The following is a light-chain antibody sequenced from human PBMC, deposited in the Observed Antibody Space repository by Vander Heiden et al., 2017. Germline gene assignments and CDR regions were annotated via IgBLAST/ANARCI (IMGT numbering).Light chain of an antibody. Sequence: EIVWTQSPGTLSLSPGERATLSCRASQSVSSSYLAWYQQKPGQAPRLLIYGASSRATGIPDRFSGSGSGTDFTLTISRLEPEDFAVYYCQQYGSSHFFGGGTKVEIK. J-gene: IGKJ4*01. CDR2: GAS. CDR3: QQYGSSHF. V-gene: IGKV3-20*01. CDR1: QSVSSSY.